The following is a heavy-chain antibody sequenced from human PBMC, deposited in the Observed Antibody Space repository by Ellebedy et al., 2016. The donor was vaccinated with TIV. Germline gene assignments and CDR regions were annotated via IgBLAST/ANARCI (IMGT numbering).Heavy chain of an antibody. CDR2: MNPNSGNT. Sequence: ASVKVSXXASGYTFTGYYMHWVRQATGQGLEWMGWMNPNSGNTNYAQKLQGRVTMTTDTSTSTAYMELRSLRSDDTAVYYCASGLGQIYWGQGTLVTVSS. CDR3: ASGLGQIY. J-gene: IGHJ4*02. V-gene: IGHV1-18*04. CDR1: GYTFTGYY. D-gene: IGHD3-10*01.